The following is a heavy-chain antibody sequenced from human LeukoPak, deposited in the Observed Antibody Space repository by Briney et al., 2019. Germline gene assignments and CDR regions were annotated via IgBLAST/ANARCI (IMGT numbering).Heavy chain of an antibody. CDR3: AGGTIRFEFYYYMDV. Sequence: GGSLRLSCASSRFTFHVYGMIWVSQAPGKALVWVSGINWHGCSTGYADAVKGRFTSSRDNAKYSLNRQMHSLIAGDTAVSLCAGGTIRFEFYYYMDVWGKGTTVTVSS. CDR1: RFTFHVYG. D-gene: IGHD1-7*01. V-gene: IGHV3-20*01. J-gene: IGHJ6*03. CDR2: INWHGCST.